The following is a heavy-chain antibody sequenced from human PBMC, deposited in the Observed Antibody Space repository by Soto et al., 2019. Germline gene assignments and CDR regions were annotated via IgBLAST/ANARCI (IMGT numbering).Heavy chain of an antibody. Sequence: PSETLSLTCTVSGGSIGSYYGGWFRQPPGKGLEWIGYIYYSGSTTYHPSLKSRVTISVDTSKNQFSLNLTSVTAADTAVYYCARLGGYYQAFDQWGQGSLVTV. CDR1: GGSIGSYY. CDR2: IYYSGST. CDR3: ARLGGYYQAFDQ. J-gene: IGHJ4*02. D-gene: IGHD3-22*01. V-gene: IGHV4-59*08.